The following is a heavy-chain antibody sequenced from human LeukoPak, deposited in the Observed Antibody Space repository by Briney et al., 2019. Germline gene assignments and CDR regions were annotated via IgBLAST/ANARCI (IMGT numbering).Heavy chain of an antibody. Sequence: PGGSLRLSCAASGFTFSSYAMSWVRQAPGKGLEWVSAISGSGGSTYYADSVKGRFTISRDNSKNTLYLQMNSLRAEDTAVYYCAKDTLGGNYYDSARWFDPWGQGTLVTVSS. CDR3: AKDTLGGNYYDSARWFDP. V-gene: IGHV3-23*01. CDR1: GFTFSSYA. D-gene: IGHD3-22*01. CDR2: ISGSGGST. J-gene: IGHJ5*02.